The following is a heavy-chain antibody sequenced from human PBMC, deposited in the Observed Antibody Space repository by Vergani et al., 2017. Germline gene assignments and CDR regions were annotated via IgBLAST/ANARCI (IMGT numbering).Heavy chain of an antibody. V-gene: IGHV3-13*01. CDR3: ARVPWGIAAAGTVGDAFDI. Sequence: EVQMVESGGGLVKPGGSLRLSCVASGFTFSTYDMHWVRQATGKGLEWVSAIGTAGDTYYPGSVKGRFTISRENAKNSLYLQMNGLRAGDTAVYYCARVPWGIAAAGTVGDAFDIWGQGTMVTVSS. J-gene: IGHJ3*02. CDR1: GFTFSTYD. D-gene: IGHD6-13*01. CDR2: IGTAGDT.